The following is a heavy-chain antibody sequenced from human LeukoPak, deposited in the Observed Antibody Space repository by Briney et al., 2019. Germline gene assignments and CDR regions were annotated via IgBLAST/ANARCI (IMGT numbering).Heavy chain of an antibody. Sequence: PGGSLRLSCTASGFTFGDYAMSWFRQAPGKGLEWVGFIRSKAYGGTTEYAASVKGRFTISRDDSKSIAYLQMNSLKTEDTAVYYCTRRMITFGGVIPAYWGQGTLVTVSS. V-gene: IGHV3-49*03. J-gene: IGHJ4*02. CDR2: IRSKAYGGTT. CDR1: GFTFGDYA. D-gene: IGHD3-16*02. CDR3: TRRMITFGGVIPAY.